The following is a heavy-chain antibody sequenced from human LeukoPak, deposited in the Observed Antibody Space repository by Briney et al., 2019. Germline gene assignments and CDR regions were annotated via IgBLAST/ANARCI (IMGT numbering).Heavy chain of an antibody. D-gene: IGHD3-22*01. Sequence: AGGSLRLSCAASGFTFSSYGMHWVRQAPGKGLEWVAVIWYDGSNKYYADSVKGRFTISRDNSKNTLYLQMNSLRAEDTAVYYCARTGYDSSGYYYGEGVDYWGQGTLVTVSS. CDR1: GFTFSSYG. J-gene: IGHJ4*02. CDR2: IWYDGSNK. V-gene: IGHV3-33*01. CDR3: ARTGYDSSGYYYGEGVDY.